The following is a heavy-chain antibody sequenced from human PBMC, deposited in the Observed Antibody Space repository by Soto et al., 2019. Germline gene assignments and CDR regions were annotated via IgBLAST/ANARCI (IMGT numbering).Heavy chain of an antibody. J-gene: IGHJ5*02. D-gene: IGHD3-3*01. CDR2: ISSSGSTI. V-gene: IGHV3-11*01. CDR1: GFTFSDCY. CDR3: ARDFAIFGVVSNRFDP. Sequence: GGLRLSCAASGFTFSDCYMSWIRQAPGKGLEWVSYISSSGSTIYYADSVKGRFTISRDNAKNSLYLQMNSLRAEDTAVYYCARDFAIFGVVSNRFDPWGQGTLVTVSS.